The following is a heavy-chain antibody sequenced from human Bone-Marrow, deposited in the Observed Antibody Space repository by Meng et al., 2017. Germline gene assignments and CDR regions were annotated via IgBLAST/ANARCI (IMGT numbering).Heavy chain of an antibody. CDR2: IYPGDSDT. J-gene: IGHJ3*02. V-gene: IGHV5-51*01. Sequence: KVSCKGSGYSFTSYWIGWVRQMPGKGLEWMGIIYPGDSDTRYSPSFQGQVTISADKSISTAYLQWSSLKASDTAMYYCARPSRPGFGEYIRGKDAFDIWGHGTMVTVSS. CDR1: GYSFTSYW. D-gene: IGHD3-10*01. CDR3: ARPSRPGFGEYIRGKDAFDI.